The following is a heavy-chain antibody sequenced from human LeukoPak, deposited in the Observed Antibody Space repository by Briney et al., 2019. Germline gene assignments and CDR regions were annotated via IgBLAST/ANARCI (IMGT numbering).Heavy chain of an antibody. CDR3: ARRGSSSWDSDY. J-gene: IGHJ4*02. CDR1: GYTFTSYD. CDR2: MNPNSGNT. Sequence: ASVTVSCKASGYTFTSYDINWVRQAAGQGLEWMGWMNPNSGNTGYAQKFQGRVTMTRNTSISTAYMELSSLRSEDTAVYYCARRGSSSWDSDYWGQGTLVTVSS. V-gene: IGHV1-8*01. D-gene: IGHD6-13*01.